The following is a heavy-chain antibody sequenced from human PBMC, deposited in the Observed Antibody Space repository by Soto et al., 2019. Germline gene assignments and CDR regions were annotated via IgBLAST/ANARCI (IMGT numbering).Heavy chain of an antibody. D-gene: IGHD5-12*01. CDR2: IFYTGST. CDR1: GGTINSGDYF. CDR3: ARVKATFYPQDYFDY. Sequence: SETLSLTCSVSGGTINSGDYFWSWIRQPPGKGLGWIGSIFYTGSTYYSPSLKSRASMSMDTSKKLFYLRLRSLTAADTAVYLCARVKATFYPQDYFDYRGQGTPVTVSS. J-gene: IGHJ4*02. V-gene: IGHV4-30-4*01.